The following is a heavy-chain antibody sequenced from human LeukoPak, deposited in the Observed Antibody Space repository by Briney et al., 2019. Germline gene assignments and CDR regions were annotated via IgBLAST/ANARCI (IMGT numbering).Heavy chain of an antibody. J-gene: IGHJ4*02. V-gene: IGHV4-4*02. Sequence: PSETLSLTCALSRDSPTSHKWWSWVRQSPGKGLEWIGEIYHSGTTNYSPSLKSRVTISVDKSKNQLSLRLTSVTAADTAVYFCASCLFDYYYFDQWGQGTVVSVSS. CDR3: ASCLFDYYYFDQ. D-gene: IGHD3-10*01. CDR1: RDSPTSHKW. CDR2: IYHSGTT.